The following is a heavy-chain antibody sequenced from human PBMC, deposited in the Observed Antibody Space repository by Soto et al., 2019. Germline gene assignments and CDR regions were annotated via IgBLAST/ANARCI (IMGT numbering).Heavy chain of an antibody. CDR2: VSTNNADT. V-gene: IGHV1-18*01. Sequence: ASVKFSCRASGYTFTAYGLAWLRQAPGQRPEWMGWVSTNNADTNYAQKFQGRVSMTSDRSTTTTYMELRSLRSDDTAIYDCARELSTDSSAYCSFAYWGQGTLVTVSS. D-gene: IGHD3-22*01. CDR1: GYTFTAYG. J-gene: IGHJ4*02. CDR3: ARELSTDSSAYCSFAY.